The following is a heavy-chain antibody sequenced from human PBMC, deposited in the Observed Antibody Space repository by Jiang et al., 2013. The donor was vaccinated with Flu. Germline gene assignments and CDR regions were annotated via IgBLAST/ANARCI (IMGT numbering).Heavy chain of an antibody. J-gene: IGHJ4*02. CDR1: GASISNYY. CDR2: VHHSGGN. CDR3: ARRGNFQKGYSDY. V-gene: IGHV4-59*08. Sequence: GLVKPSETLSLTCTVSGASISNYYWSWMRQPPGKSLEWIGYVHHSGGNTYNPSLASRVTLSSDTSKKQLSLKLTSVTAADTAIYFCARRGNFQKGYSDYWGQGTLVTVSS. D-gene: IGHD1-26*01.